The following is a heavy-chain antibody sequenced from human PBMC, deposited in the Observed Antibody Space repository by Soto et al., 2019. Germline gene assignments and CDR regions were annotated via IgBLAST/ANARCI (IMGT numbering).Heavy chain of an antibody. V-gene: IGHV3-53*01. J-gene: IGHJ6*02. CDR2: IYSGGST. D-gene: IGHD2-2*01. CDR1: GFTVSSNY. Sequence: EVQLVESGGGLIQPGGSLRLSCAASGFTVSSNYMSWVRQAPGKGLEWVSVIYSGGSTYYADSVKGRFTISRDNSKXXLYLQMNSLRAEDTAVYYCARDQGGELVPDGGMDVWGQGTTVTVSS. CDR3: ARDQGGELVPDGGMDV.